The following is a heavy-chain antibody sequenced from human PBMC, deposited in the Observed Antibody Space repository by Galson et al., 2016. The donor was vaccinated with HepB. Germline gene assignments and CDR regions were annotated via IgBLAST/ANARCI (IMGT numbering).Heavy chain of an antibody. V-gene: IGHV3-33*01. CDR3: ARQYYEYVWGSYRYNDFDY. CDR1: GFTFSSYG. D-gene: IGHD3-16*02. CDR2: IWYHGSNK. J-gene: IGHJ4*02. Sequence: SLRLSCAASGFTFSSYGMHWVRQAPGKGLEWVAVIWYHGSNKYYADSVEGRFTISRDNSKNTVYLQMNSLRAEDTAVYYCARQYYEYVWGSYRYNDFDYWGQGTLATVSS.